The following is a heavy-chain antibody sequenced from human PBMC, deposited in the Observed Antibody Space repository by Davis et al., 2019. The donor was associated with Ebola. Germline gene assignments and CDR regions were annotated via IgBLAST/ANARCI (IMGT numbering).Heavy chain of an antibody. J-gene: IGHJ4*02. D-gene: IGHD3-3*01. V-gene: IGHV3-74*01. Sequence: GESLKISCAASGFTFKDYWMYWVRQGPGKGLVWVSRIDSDGTSTAYAEFVTGRFTISRDNAKNLLYLHMNSPRPEDTAVYYCARRGASGWSPFDYWGQGTLVTVSS. CDR3: ARRGASGWSPFDY. CDR2: IDSDGTST. CDR1: GFTFKDYW.